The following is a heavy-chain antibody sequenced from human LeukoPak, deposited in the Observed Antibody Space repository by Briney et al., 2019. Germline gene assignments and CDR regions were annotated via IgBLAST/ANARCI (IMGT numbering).Heavy chain of an antibody. D-gene: IGHD2-2*01. CDR3: AREERRKFTKSQLFDY. V-gene: IGHV3-30*04. CDR1: GFTFSSYA. J-gene: IGHJ4*02. Sequence: ERSLRLSCAASGFTFSSYAMHWVRQAPGKGLEWVAVISYDGSNKYYADSVKGRFTISRDNSKNTLYLQMNSLRAEDTAVYYCAREERRKFTKSQLFDYWGQGTLVTVSS. CDR2: ISYDGSNK.